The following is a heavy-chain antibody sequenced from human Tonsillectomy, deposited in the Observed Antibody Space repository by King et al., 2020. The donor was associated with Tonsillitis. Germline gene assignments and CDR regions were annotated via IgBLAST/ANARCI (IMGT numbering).Heavy chain of an antibody. J-gene: IGHJ4*02. V-gene: IGHV3-7*04. CDR3: ARVSSYYYDTSGYYPDFDS. D-gene: IGHD3-22*01. Sequence: VQLVESGGGLVQPGGSLRLSCAASGFTFSNYWMSWVRQAPGKGLEWVANIKQDGSEKYYVDSVKGRFTISRDNAKNSLFLQINSLRVEDTAVYYCARVSSYYYDTSGYYPDFDSWGQGTLGTVSS. CDR1: GFTFSNYW. CDR2: IKQDGSEK.